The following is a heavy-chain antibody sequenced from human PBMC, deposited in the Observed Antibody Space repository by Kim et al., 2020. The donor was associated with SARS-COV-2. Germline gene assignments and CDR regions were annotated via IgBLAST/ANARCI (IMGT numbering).Heavy chain of an antibody. CDR2: IYPGDSDT. Sequence: GESLKISCKGSGYSFTSYWIGWVRQMPGKGLEWMGIIYPGDSDTRYSPSFQGQVTISADKSISTAYLQWSSLKASDTAMYYCARHGIDILTGYIHLDYWGQGTLVTVSS. CDR3: ARHGIDILTGYIHLDY. V-gene: IGHV5-51*01. J-gene: IGHJ4*02. CDR1: GYSFTSYW. D-gene: IGHD3-9*01.